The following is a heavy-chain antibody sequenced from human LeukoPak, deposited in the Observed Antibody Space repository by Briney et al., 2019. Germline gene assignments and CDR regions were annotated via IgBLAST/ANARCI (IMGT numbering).Heavy chain of an antibody. CDR3: ARSYDSSGFYPYYFDY. J-gene: IGHJ4*02. CDR1: GFTFSSYS. CDR2: ISSSSYI. V-gene: IGHV3-21*01. D-gene: IGHD3-22*01. Sequence: GGSLRLSCAASGFTFSSYSMNWVRQAPGKGLEWVSSISSSSYIYYADSVKGRFTISRDNAKNSLYLQMNSLRAEDTAVYYCARSYDSSGFYPYYFDYWGQGTLVTVSS.